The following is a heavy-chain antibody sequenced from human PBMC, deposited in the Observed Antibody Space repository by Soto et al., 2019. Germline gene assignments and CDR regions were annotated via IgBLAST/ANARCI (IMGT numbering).Heavy chain of an antibody. CDR1: GGTFSNYA. CDR2: IIPVFGTP. D-gene: IGHD2-2*01. V-gene: IGHV1-69*13. J-gene: IGHJ4*02. Sequence: SVKVSCKASGGTFSNYAINWVRQAPGQGLEWMGGIIPVFGTPNYAQKFQGRVTITADESTSTAYMELSSLRSEDTATYYCARAEYSSIYYFDYWDQGTRGTVSS. CDR3: ARAEYSSIYYFDY.